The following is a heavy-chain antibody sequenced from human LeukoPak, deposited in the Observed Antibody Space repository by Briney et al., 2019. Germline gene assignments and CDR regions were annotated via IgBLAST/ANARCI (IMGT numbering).Heavy chain of an antibody. V-gene: IGHV1-8*03. CDR2: MNPNSGNT. Sequence: GASVKVSCKASGYTFTSYDINWVRQATGQGLEWMGWMNPNSGNTGYAQKFQGRVTITRNTSISTAYMELSSLRSEDTAVYYCARGGPGYCSSTSCYRDWFDPWGQGTLVTASS. D-gene: IGHD2-2*02. CDR1: GYTFTSYD. CDR3: ARGGPGYCSSTSCYRDWFDP. J-gene: IGHJ5*02.